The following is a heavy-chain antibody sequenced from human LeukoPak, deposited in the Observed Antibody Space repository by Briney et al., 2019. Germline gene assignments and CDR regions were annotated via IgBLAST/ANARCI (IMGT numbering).Heavy chain of an antibody. CDR3: ARARQRSYYYDSSGYLMGGAFDI. CDR2: IYHSGST. D-gene: IGHD3-22*01. Sequence: PSETLSLTCAVSGYSISSGYYWGWIRQPPGKGLEWIGSIYHSGSTYYNPSLKSRVTISVDTSKNQFSLKLSSVTAADTAVYYCARARQRSYYYDSSGYLMGGAFDIWGQGTMVTVSS. V-gene: IGHV4-38-2*01. CDR1: GYSISSGYY. J-gene: IGHJ3*02.